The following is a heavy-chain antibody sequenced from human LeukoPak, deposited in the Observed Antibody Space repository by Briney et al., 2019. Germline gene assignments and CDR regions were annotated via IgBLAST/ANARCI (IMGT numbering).Heavy chain of an antibody. CDR1: GFTSSSYA. J-gene: IGHJ4*02. Sequence: PGGSLRLSCAASGFTSSSYAMSWVRQAPGKGLEWVSAISGSGGSTYYADSVKGRFTISRDNSKNTLYLQMNSLRAEDTAVYYCAKASREFVDYGSGSSHWGQGTLVTVSS. CDR3: AKASREFVDYGSGSSH. V-gene: IGHV3-23*01. D-gene: IGHD3-10*01. CDR2: ISGSGGST.